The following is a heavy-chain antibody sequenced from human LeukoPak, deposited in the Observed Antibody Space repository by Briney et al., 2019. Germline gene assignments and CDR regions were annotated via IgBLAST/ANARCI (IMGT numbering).Heavy chain of an antibody. CDR1: ELTFKNVW. D-gene: IGHD4-17*01. V-gene: IGHV3-15*01. J-gene: IGHJ4*02. CDR3: ITEPHDYGDFTFGY. CDR2: ISSKSDGGTT. Sequence: GGSLRLSCGASELTFKNVWMSWVRQAPGKGLEWVGRISSKSDGGTTDYAAPVKGRFTISRDDSTNTLSLQMSSLKAEDTALYFCITEPHDYGDFTFGYWGQGTLVTVSS.